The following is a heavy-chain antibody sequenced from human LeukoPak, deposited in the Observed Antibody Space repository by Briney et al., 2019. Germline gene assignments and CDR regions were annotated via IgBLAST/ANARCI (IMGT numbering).Heavy chain of an antibody. CDR1: GFTFSSHA. D-gene: IGHD6-13*01. CDR2: ITSGSGSNV. J-gene: IGHJ4*02. V-gene: IGHV3-23*01. Sequence: GGSLRLSCAASGFTFSSHAMSWVRQAPGKGLECVSAITSGSGSNVYYTDSLKGRFTISRDNSKKTLYLHMNSLRAEDTAVYYCARHGSWSFDYWGEGTLLTVSA. CDR3: ARHGSWSFDY.